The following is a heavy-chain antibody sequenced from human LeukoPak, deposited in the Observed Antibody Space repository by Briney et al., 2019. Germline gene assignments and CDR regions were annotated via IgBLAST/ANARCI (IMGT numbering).Heavy chain of an antibody. D-gene: IGHD3-9*01. CDR2: INPNSGGT. V-gene: IGHV1-2*02. Sequence: ASVKVSCKASGYTFTGYYMHWVRQAPGQGLEWMGWINPNSGGTNYAQKFQGRVTMTRDTSISTAYMELSRLRSDDTAVYYCARDYDILTGYETNDYWGQGTLVTVSS. J-gene: IGHJ4*02. CDR3: ARDYDILTGYETNDY. CDR1: GYTFTGYY.